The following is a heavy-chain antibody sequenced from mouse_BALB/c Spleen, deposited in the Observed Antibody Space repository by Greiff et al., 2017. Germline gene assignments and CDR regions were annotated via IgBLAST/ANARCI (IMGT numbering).Heavy chain of an antibody. J-gene: IGHJ4*01. D-gene: IGHD2-3*01. V-gene: IGHV1-39*01. CDR1: GYSFTDYI. Sequence: VQLKQTGPELVKPGASVKISCKASGYSFTDYIMLWVKQSHGKSLEWIGNINPYYGSTSYNLKFKGKATLTVDKSSSTAYMQLNSLTSEDSAVYYCARNDGYSYAMDYWGQGTSVTVSS. CDR3: ARNDGYSYAMDY. CDR2: INPYYGST.